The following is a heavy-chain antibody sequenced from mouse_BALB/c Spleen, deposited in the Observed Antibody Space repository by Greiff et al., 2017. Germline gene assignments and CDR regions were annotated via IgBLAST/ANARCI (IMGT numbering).Heavy chain of an antibody. CDR2: ISYSGST. CDR1: GDSITSGY. CDR3: ARYTGSSLYYFDY. V-gene: IGHV3-8*02. J-gene: IGHJ2*01. D-gene: IGHD1-1*01. Sequence: DVHLVESGPSLVKPSQTLSLTCSVTGDSITSGYWNWIRKFPGNKLEYMGYISYSGSTYYNPSLKSRISITRDTSKNQYYLQLNSVTTEDTATYYCARYTGSSLYYFDYWGQGTTLTVSS.